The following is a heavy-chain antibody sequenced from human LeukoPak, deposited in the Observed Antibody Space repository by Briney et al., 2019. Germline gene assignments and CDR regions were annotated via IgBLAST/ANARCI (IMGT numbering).Heavy chain of an antibody. D-gene: IGHD6-19*01. V-gene: IGHV3-9*01. CDR2: ISWNSGSI. CDR1: GFTFDDYA. J-gene: IGHJ1*01. Sequence: PGRSLRLSCAASGFTFDDYAMHWVRQAPGKGLEWVSGISWNSGSIGYADPVKGRFTISRDNAKNSLYLQMNSLRAEDTALYYCAKVGSGWSTEYFQHWGQGTLVTVSP. CDR3: AKVGSGWSTEYFQH.